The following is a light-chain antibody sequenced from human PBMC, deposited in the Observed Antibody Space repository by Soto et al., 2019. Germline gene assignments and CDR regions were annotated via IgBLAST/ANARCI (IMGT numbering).Light chain of an antibody. CDR2: DAS. J-gene: IGKJ2*01. CDR3: QQRGNWPRT. Sequence: DIVLTQSPATLSLSPGERATLSCRASQNVGRSLAWFQQKFGQSPRLLIYDASNRATDIPARFSGSGSGTDFTLTISSLEPEDFTVYYCQQRGNWPRTFGQGTKLEI. V-gene: IGKV3-11*01. CDR1: QNVGRS.